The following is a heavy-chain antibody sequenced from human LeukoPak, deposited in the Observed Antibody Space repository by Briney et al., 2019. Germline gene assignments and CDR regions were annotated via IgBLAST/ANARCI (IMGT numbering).Heavy chain of an antibody. J-gene: IGHJ2*01. V-gene: IGHV1-46*01. CDR3: ARVIAARPGYWYFDL. CDR2: INPSGGST. Sequence: ASVKVSCKASGYTFTSYYMHWVRQAPGQGLEWMGIINPSGGSTSYAQKFQGRVTMTRDMSTSTVYMELSSLRSEDTAVYYCARVIAARPGYWYFDLWGRGTLVTVSS. CDR1: GYTFTSYY. D-gene: IGHD6-6*01.